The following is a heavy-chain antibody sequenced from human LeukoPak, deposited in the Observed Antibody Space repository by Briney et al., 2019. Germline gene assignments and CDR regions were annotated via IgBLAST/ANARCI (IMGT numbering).Heavy chain of an antibody. D-gene: IGHD2-2*01. CDR3: ARDPPGYCSGSSCYGAFNI. CDR2: IYASGST. Sequence: SDTLSLICTVSGGSITSYYWNWIRQPAEKGLELIGRIYASGSTNYNPSLKSRVTISIDMSKKQFSLNLTSVTAADTAVYYCARDPPGYCSGSSCYGAFNIWGQGTTVSVSS. V-gene: IGHV4-4*07. CDR1: GGSITSYY. J-gene: IGHJ3*02.